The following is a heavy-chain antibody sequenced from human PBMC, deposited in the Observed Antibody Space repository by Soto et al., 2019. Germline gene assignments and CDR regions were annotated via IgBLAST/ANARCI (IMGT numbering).Heavy chain of an antibody. D-gene: IGHD5-18*01. CDR1: GFTFTNSA. CDR3: ATDKGDSYGYGNY. Sequence: SVKVSCXASGFTFTNSAVQWVRQARGQRLEWIGWIVVGSGNTNYAQKFQERVTITRDMSTTTAYMELSSLRSEDTAVYYCATDKGDSYGYGNYWGQGTLVTVSS. J-gene: IGHJ4*02. V-gene: IGHV1-58*01. CDR2: IVVGSGNT.